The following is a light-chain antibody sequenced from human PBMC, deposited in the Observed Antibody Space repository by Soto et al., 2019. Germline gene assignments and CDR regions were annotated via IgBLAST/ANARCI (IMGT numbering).Light chain of an antibody. CDR1: SSDVGGYNY. CDR3: SSYTSGTTLYV. J-gene: IGLJ1*01. CDR2: ASS. Sequence: QSALTQPASVSGSPGQSITISCTGTSSDVGGYNYVSWYQHHAGKALRLMIYASSNRPSGVSHRFSGSRSGNTASLTISGLQAEDEADYYCSSYTSGTTLYVFGTGTKLTVL. V-gene: IGLV2-14*01.